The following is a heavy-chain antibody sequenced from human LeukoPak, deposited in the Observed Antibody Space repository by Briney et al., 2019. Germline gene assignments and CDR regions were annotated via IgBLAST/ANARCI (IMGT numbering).Heavy chain of an antibody. Sequence: SVKVSCKASGGTFSSYAISWVRQAPGQGLEWMGGIIPIFGTANYAQKFQGRVTITADESTSAAYMELSSLRSEDTAVYYCAREVTRYCSSTSCFNWFDPWGQGTLVTVSS. CDR3: AREVTRYCSSTSCFNWFDP. V-gene: IGHV1-69*13. CDR1: GGTFSSYA. CDR2: IIPIFGTA. J-gene: IGHJ5*02. D-gene: IGHD2-2*01.